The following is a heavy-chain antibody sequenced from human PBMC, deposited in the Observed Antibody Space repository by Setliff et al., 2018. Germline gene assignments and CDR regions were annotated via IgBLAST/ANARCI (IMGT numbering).Heavy chain of an antibody. V-gene: IGHV1-8*01. CDR1: GKSFTKYD. J-gene: IGHJ4*02. Sequence: ASVKVSCKTLGKSFTKYDFHWVRQATGQGLEWMGWMHPNSGNTGYAQKFQGRVTMTSNTAINTAYMELMRLTSEDTAVYYCVTAQGAEHFDYWGQGSLVPVSS. CDR3: VTAQGAEHFDY. CDR2: MHPNSGNT. D-gene: IGHD3-16*01.